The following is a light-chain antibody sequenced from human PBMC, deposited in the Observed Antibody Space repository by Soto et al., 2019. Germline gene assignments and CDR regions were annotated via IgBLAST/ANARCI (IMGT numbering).Light chain of an antibody. J-gene: IGKJ5*01. V-gene: IGKV3-20*01. CDR2: GAS. CDR1: QSVSRSF. CDR3: QQYNNWPPIT. Sequence: EIVLTQSPVTLSSSQVERATLSFMASQSVSRSFLAWYQQKSGQAPRLLIYGASTRATGIPDRFSGSGSGTDFTLTIRRLEPADFAVYYCQQYNNWPPITCGQGTRLEI.